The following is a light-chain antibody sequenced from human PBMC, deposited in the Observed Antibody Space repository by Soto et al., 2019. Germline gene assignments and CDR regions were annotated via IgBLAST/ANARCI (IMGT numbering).Light chain of an antibody. Sequence: EIVLKQSPDTLSLSPGERATLSCRASQSVRSNYLAWYHQKPRQAPRFLIYDASSRATDIPDRFSGSGSGTGFTLTIRRLEQEDCAVYYCQQYGSTSLSFGGGNTV. CDR2: DAS. CDR3: QQYGSTSLS. J-gene: IGKJ4*01. CDR1: QSVRSNY. V-gene: IGKV3-20*01.